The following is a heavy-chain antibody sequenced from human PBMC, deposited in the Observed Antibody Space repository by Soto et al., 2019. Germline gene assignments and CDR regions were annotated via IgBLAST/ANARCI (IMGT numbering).Heavy chain of an antibody. CDR2: VGGAPGSI. V-gene: IGHV3-23*01. J-gene: IGHJ4*02. CDR1: GFTFTNYA. D-gene: IGHD6-13*01. Sequence: EVQLLESGGGLVQPGGSLRLSCAASGFTFTNYAMSWVRQAPGKGLEWVSTVGGAPGSISYADSVKGRFTISRDNSKNTLYLQMSSLRAEDTALYYCATRMYSTSWFYFVSWGQGTLVTVSS. CDR3: ATRMYSTSWFYFVS.